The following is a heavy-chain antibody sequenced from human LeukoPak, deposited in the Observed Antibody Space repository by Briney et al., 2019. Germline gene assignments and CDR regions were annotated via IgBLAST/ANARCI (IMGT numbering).Heavy chain of an antibody. Sequence: GGSLRLSCAASGFTFNEYTMHWVRQAPGKGLERVSLITHDGGAAFYADSVRGRFTISRDNSRNSLYLQMDSLRTEDTALYYCAREKRRLVDYWGQGTLVTVSS. J-gene: IGHJ4*02. CDR2: ITHDGGAA. D-gene: IGHD6-25*01. CDR1: GFTFNEYT. V-gene: IGHV3-43*01. CDR3: AREKRRLVDY.